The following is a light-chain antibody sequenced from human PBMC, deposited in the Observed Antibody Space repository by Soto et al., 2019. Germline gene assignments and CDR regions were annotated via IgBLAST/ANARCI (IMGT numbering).Light chain of an antibody. Sequence: EIVMTQSPATLSVSPGERATLSCRASQSVSGKLAWYQQKPGQAPRLLLYGASTRAPGVPARFSGSGSGTEFTLTISSQQSEDFAVYYCQQYNKWYTFGQGTKLEIK. J-gene: IGKJ2*01. CDR3: QQYNKWYT. CDR1: QSVSGK. CDR2: GAS. V-gene: IGKV3-15*01.